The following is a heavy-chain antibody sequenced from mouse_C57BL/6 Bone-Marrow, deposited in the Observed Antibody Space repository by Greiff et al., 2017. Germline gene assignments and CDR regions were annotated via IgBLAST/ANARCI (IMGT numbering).Heavy chain of an antibody. V-gene: IGHV5-4*01. CDR3: ARGLTGYFDY. CDR1: GFTFSSYA. J-gene: IGHJ2*01. Sequence: EVQLVESGGGLVKPGGSLKLSCAASGFTFSSYAMSWVRQTPEKRLEWVATISDGGSYTYYPDNVKGRFTISRDNANNNLYLQMSHLKSEDTAMYYCARGLTGYFDYWGQGTTLTVSS. CDR2: ISDGGSYT.